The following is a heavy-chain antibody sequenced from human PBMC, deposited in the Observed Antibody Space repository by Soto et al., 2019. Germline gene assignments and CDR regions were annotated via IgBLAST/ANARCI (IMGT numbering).Heavy chain of an antibody. CDR1: GGTFSSYA. D-gene: IGHD2-2*02. CDR3: ASRLGVVVPVAIQDYYYYYYGMDV. V-gene: IGHV1-69*06. J-gene: IGHJ6*02. Sequence: SVKVSCKASGGTFSSYAISWVRQAPGQGLEWMGGIIPIFGTANYAQKFQGRVTITADKSTSTAYMELSSLRSEDTAVYYCASRLGVVVPVAIQDYYYYYYGMDVWGQGTTVTVSS. CDR2: IIPIFGTA.